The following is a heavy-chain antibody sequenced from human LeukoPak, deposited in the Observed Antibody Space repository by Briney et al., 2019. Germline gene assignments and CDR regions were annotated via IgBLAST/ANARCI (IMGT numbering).Heavy chain of an antibody. J-gene: IGHJ5*02. CDR2: INPSGGTT. CDR3: ARDHSGSQHWFDP. D-gene: IGHD1-26*01. V-gene: IGHV1-46*01. Sequence: ASVKVSCKASGYTFSYYYMHWVRQAPGQGLEWKGVINPSGGTTSYAQKFQGRVTMTRDTSTSTVYMELSSLRSDDTALYYCARDHSGSQHWFDPWGQGTLVIVSS. CDR1: GYTFSYYY.